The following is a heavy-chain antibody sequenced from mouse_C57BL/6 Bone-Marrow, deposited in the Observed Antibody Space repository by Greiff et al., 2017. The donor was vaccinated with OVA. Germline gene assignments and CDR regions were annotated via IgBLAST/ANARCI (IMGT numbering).Heavy chain of an antibody. D-gene: IGHD1-1*01. CDR1: GYTFTSYW. Sequence: QVQLQQPGAELVRPGSSVKLSCKASGYTFTSYWMHWVKQRPIQGLEWIGNIDPSDSETHYNQKFKDKATLTVDKSSSTAYMQLSSLTSEDSAVYYCARGGYYYVSSFYAMDYWGQGTSVTVSS. J-gene: IGHJ4*01. CDR2: IDPSDSET. V-gene: IGHV1-52*01. CDR3: ARGGYYYVSSFYAMDY.